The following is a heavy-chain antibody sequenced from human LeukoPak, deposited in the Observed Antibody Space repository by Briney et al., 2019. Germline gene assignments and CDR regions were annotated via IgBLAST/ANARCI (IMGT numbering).Heavy chain of an antibody. CDR3: ARVGPIWFGESKVDY. Sequence: ASVKVSCKASGYTFTSYGISWVRQAPGQGLEWMGWISAYNGNTNYAQKLQGRVTMTTDTSTSTAYMELRSLRSDDTAVYYCARVGPIWFGESKVDYWGQGTLVTVSS. D-gene: IGHD3-10*01. CDR1: GYTFTSYG. CDR2: ISAYNGNT. V-gene: IGHV1-18*01. J-gene: IGHJ4*02.